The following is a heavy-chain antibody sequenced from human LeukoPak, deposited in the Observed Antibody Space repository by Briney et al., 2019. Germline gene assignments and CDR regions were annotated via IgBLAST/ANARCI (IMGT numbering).Heavy chain of an antibody. CDR1: VFTFSSYE. V-gene: IGHV3-48*03. Sequence: GGSLRLSCAASVFTFSSYEMNWVRQASGKGREWVSYISSSGSTIYYADSVKGRFTISRDNAKNSLYLQMNSLRAEDTAVYYCARVSLWFGELDYWGQGTLVTVSS. CDR2: ISSSGSTI. CDR3: ARVSLWFGELDY. D-gene: IGHD3-10*01. J-gene: IGHJ4*02.